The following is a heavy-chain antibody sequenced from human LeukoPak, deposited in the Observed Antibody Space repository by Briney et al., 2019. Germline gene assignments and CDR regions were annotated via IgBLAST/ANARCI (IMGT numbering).Heavy chain of an antibody. J-gene: IGHJ4*02. D-gene: IGHD3-10*01. CDR2: ISWNSGSI. CDR3: AKGSGSGTYYTVDY. V-gene: IGHV3-9*01. CDR1: GFTFDDYA. Sequence: GRSLRLSCAASGFTFDDYAMHWVRQALGKGLEWVSGISWNSGSIGYADSVKGRFTVSRDNAKNSLYLQMNSLRAEDTALYYCAKGSGSGTYYTVDYWGQGTLVTVSS.